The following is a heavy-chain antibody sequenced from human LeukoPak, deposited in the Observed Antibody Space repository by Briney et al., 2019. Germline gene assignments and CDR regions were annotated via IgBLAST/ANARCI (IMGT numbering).Heavy chain of an antibody. D-gene: IGHD5-12*01. CDR1: GFIFSDYW. CDR3: AIEWATHFDY. J-gene: IGHJ4*02. V-gene: IGHV3-7*01. CDR2: IKQDGSEK. Sequence: PGGSLRLSCAASGFIFSDYWMTWVRQAPGKGLEWVANIKQDGSEKYYVDSVKGRFTISRDNAKNSLFLQMKSLRAEDTALYYCAIEWATHFDYWGQGTLVTVSS.